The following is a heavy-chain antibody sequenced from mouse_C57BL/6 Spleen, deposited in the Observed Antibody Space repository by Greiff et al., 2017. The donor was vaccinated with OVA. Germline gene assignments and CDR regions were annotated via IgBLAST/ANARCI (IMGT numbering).Heavy chain of an antibody. CDR2: IYPGSGST. D-gene: IGHD1-1*01. J-gene: IGHJ1*03. CDR1: GYTFTSYW. CDR3: ARSRYGSSYEGYFDV. Sequence: QVQLQQPGAELVKPGASVKMSCKASGYTFTSYWITWVKQRPGQGLEWIGDIYPGSGSTNYNEKFKSKATLTVDTSSSPAYMQLSSLTSEDSAVYYCARSRYGSSYEGYFDVWGTGTTVTVSS. V-gene: IGHV1-55*01.